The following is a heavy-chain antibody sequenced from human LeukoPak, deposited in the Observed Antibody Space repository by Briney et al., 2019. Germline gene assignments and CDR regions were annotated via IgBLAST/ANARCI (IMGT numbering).Heavy chain of an antibody. CDR3: ANQAYNQFDY. V-gene: IGHV3-7*01. CDR1: GFAFSSYW. D-gene: IGHD5-24*01. Sequence: GGSLRLSCVASGFAFSSYWMSWVRQAPGKGLELVANISPDGSAEDCVDSVRGRFAISRDNAKRSLYLQMNSLSPEDTAVYYCANQAYNQFDYWGQGTLVSVSS. CDR2: ISPDGSAE. J-gene: IGHJ4*02.